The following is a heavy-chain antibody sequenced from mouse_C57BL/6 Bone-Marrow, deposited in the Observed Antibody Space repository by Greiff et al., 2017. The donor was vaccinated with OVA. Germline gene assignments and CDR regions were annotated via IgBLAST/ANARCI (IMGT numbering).Heavy chain of an antibody. CDR2: ISDGGSYT. CDR1: GFTFSSYA. V-gene: IGHV5-4*01. D-gene: IGHD2-1*01. J-gene: IGHJ1*03. CDR3: ARYYGNYSWYFDV. Sequence: VQLKESGGGLVKPGGSLKLSCAASGFTFSSYAMSWVRQTPEKRLEWVATISDGGSYTYYPDNVKGRFTISRDNAKNNLYLQMSHLKSEDTAMYYCARYYGNYSWYFDVWGTGTTVTVSS.